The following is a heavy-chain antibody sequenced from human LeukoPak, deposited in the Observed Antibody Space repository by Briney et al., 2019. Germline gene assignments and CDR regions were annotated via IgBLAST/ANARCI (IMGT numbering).Heavy chain of an antibody. V-gene: IGHV1-46*01. J-gene: IGHJ4*02. CDR3: ARDQEGFDY. CDR2: IYPRDGST. CDR1: GYTFTSNY. Sequence: ASVKVSCKASGYTFTSNYIHRVRQAPGQGLEWMGMIYPRDGSTSYAQKFQGRVTVTRDTSTSTVHLELSGLRSEDTAVYYCARDQEGFDYWGQGTLVTVSS.